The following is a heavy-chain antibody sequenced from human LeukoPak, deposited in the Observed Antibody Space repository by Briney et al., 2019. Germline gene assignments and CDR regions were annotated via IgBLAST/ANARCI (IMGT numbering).Heavy chain of an antibody. CDR3: ARGSGYSGYDFDY. Sequence: SVKVSCKASGGTFSSYAISWVRQAPGQGLEWMGGIIPVFGTANYAQKFQGRVTITADESTSTAYMELSSLRSEDTAVYYCARGSGYSGYDFDYWGQGTLVTVSS. CDR1: GGTFSSYA. V-gene: IGHV1-69*13. D-gene: IGHD5-12*01. CDR2: IIPVFGTA. J-gene: IGHJ4*02.